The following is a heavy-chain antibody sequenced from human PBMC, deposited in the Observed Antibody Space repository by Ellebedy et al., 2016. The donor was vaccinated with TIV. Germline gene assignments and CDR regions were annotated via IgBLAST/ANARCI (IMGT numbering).Heavy chain of an antibody. V-gene: IGHV1-69*04. J-gene: IGHJ5*02. Sequence: SVKVSCKASGGTFSTYAVSWVRQAPGQGLEWMGRIIPTLGITTYAQNFQGRVTVTADKSTNTAFMELSSLRSEDTAIYYCALDNSGYFYVSWFDPWGQGTLVTVSS. CDR2: IIPTLGIT. CDR3: ALDNSGYFYVSWFDP. D-gene: IGHD3-22*01. CDR1: GGTFSTYA.